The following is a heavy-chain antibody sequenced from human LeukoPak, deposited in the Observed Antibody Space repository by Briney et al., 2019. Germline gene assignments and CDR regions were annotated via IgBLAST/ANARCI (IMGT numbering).Heavy chain of an antibody. J-gene: IGHJ4*02. D-gene: IGHD6-19*01. CDR2: IYYSGST. V-gene: IGHV4-39*01. CDR1: GSSIRNTSYY. Sequence: SETLSLTFTVSGSSIRNTSYYWGWIRQPPGKGLEWIGSIYYSGSTYYNPSLKSRVTISVDTSKNQFSLKLSSVTAADTAVYYCAGFSSGWFDYWGQGTLVTVSS. CDR3: AGFSSGWFDY.